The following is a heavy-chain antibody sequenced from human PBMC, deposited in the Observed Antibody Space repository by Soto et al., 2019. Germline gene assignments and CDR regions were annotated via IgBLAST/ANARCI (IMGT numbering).Heavy chain of an antibody. CDR2: FSGSADKT. CDR1: GFTFSSCA. CDR3: TKATGVAYYVTDN. D-gene: IGHD1-26*01. Sequence: EVQLLESGGGLVQPGGSLRLSCAACGFTFSSCAMGWIRQTPGKGLEWVSAFSGSADKTFYADSVKGRFTISRDNSKNTVYLQMNSLRAEDTAIYYCTKATGVAYYVTDNWGQGTLVTVSS. V-gene: IGHV3-23*01. J-gene: IGHJ4*02.